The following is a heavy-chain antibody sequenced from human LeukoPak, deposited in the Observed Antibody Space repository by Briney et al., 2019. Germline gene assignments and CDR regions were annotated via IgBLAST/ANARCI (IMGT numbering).Heavy chain of an antibody. D-gene: IGHD4-23*01. CDR1: GFTFSSYG. J-gene: IGHJ5*02. CDR3: AKDHSVVTNVNWFDP. Sequence: GGSLRLSCAASGFTFSSYGMHWVRQAPGKGLEWVAFIRYDGSNKYYADSVKGRFTISRDNSKNTLYLQMNSLRAEDTAVYYCAKDHSVVTNVNWFDPWGQGTLVTVSS. V-gene: IGHV3-30*02. CDR2: IRYDGSNK.